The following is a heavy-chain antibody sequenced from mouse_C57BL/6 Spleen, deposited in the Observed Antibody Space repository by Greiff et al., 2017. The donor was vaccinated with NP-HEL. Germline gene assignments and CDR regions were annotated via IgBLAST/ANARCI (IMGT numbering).Heavy chain of an antibody. D-gene: IGHD1-1*01. V-gene: IGHV14-2*01. CDR2: IASEYGDT. Sequence: EVLLQQSGAELVKPGASVKLSCAASGFNIKDYYMHWVKQRPEQGLEWIGRIASEYGDTKYAPEFQGKATITAATSSNTAYLQITNLTSEDTAVYYCAADYYGSGIDYWGQGTTLTVSS. J-gene: IGHJ2*01. CDR1: GFNIKDYY. CDR3: AADYYGSGIDY.